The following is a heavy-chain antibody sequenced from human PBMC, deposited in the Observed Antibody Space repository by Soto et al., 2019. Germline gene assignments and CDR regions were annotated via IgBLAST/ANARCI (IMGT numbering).Heavy chain of an antibody. V-gene: IGHV1-2*04. CDR1: GYTFTGYY. CDR3: ARDGRGRWLRFDYYYGMDV. D-gene: IGHD5-12*01. J-gene: IGHJ6*02. Sequence: QVQLVQSGAEVKKPGASVKVSCKASGYTFTGYYMHWVRQAPGQGLEWMGWINPNSGGTNYAQKFQGWVTMTRDTSISTAYMELSRLRSDDTAVYYCARDGRGRWLRFDYYYGMDVWGQGTTVTVSS. CDR2: INPNSGGT.